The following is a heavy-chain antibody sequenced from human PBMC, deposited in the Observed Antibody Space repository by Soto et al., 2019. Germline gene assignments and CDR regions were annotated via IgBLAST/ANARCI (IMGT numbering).Heavy chain of an antibody. CDR1: GFTFISYW. CDR2: IDNDGTST. V-gene: IGHV3-74*01. D-gene: IGHD2-15*01. Sequence: EVQLVESGGGLDQPGGFLRLSCAVSGFTFISYWMHWFSQAPGKGLVWVSRIDNDGTSTAYADSWKRRFTISRDNAKNTLYLHMNTLRAEDTAVYYCSTGGFLLPFDYWGQGTMVTVSS. CDR3: STGGFLLPFDY. J-gene: IGHJ4*02.